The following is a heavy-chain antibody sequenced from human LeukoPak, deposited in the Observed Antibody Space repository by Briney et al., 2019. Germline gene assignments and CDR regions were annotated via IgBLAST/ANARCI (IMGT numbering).Heavy chain of an antibody. D-gene: IGHD3-16*02. CDR3: VRDRIGFDP. V-gene: IGHV3-74*01. CDR2: VDSDGSST. Sequence: GGSLRLSCAASGFIFNNYWMHWVRQAPGKGLVWVSRVDSDGSSTSYADSVKGRFTVSRDNAKNTVFLQMNSLRAEDTAVYYCVRDRIGFDPWGQGTLVTLSS. J-gene: IGHJ5*02. CDR1: GFIFNNYW.